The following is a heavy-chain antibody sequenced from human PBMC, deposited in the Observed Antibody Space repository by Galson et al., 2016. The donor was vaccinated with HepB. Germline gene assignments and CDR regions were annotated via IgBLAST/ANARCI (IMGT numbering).Heavy chain of an antibody. V-gene: IGHV1-69*06. CDR1: GGALSSYS. CDR2: IMPMFGAA. J-gene: IGHJ4*02. D-gene: IGHD2-8*02. Sequence: SVKVSCKASGGALSSYSFSWVRQAPGQGLEWMGGIMPMFGAANSAQKFQGRVTITADKSTSTVYMELNALTSDDTAMYYCAREPLIVLVVGTYYFDSWGQGTLVTVSS. CDR3: AREPLIVLVVGTYYFDS.